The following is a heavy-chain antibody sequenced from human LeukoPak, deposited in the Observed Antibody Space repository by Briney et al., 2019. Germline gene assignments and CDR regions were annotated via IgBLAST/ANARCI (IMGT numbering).Heavy chain of an antibody. Sequence: PSETLSLTCTVSGGSITSGDYYWSWIRQPPGKGLEWIGYIYYSGSTYYNPSLKSRVTMSVDTSKNQFSLRLSSVTAADTAVYYCARGGYYYDSIGYYYPFDYWGQGTLVTVSS. CDR3: ARGGYYYDSIGYYYPFDY. D-gene: IGHD3-22*01. J-gene: IGHJ4*02. CDR1: GGSITSGDYY. V-gene: IGHV4-30-4*08. CDR2: IYYSGST.